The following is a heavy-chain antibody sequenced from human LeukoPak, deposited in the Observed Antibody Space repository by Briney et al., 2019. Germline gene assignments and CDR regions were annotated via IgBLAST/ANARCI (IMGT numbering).Heavy chain of an antibody. D-gene: IGHD3-22*01. Sequence: GGSLRLSCAASGFTFSDYYMSWIRQAPGKGLAWVSYITRSGSSIYYADSVKGRFTISRDNAKNSLFLQMNSLRADDTAVYYCARDYYDTSGCLDYWGQGTLVTVSS. CDR1: GFTFSDYY. J-gene: IGHJ4*02. V-gene: IGHV3-11*01. CDR3: ARDYYDTSGCLDY. CDR2: ITRSGSSI.